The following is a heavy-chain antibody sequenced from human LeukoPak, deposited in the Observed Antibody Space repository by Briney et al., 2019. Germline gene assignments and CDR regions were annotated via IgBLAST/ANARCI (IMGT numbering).Heavy chain of an antibody. J-gene: IGHJ4*02. Sequence: PGGSLRLSCAASGFTFSSYAMSWVRQAPGKGLEWVSAISGSGGSTYYADSVKGRFTISRDNSKNTLYLQMNSLRAEDTAVYYFAKDLVYSCYDSPFDYWGQGTLVSVSS. CDR3: AKDLVYSCYDSPFDY. CDR1: GFTFSSYA. D-gene: IGHD5-12*01. V-gene: IGHV3-23*01. CDR2: ISGSGGST.